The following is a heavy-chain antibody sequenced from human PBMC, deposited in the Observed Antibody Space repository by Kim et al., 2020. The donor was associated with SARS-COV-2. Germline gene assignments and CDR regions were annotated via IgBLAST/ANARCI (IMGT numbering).Heavy chain of an antibody. CDR3: ARAPYYDFWSGNGAFDY. V-gene: IGHV4-59*01. Sequence: LKSRVTISVDTSKNQCSPKLSSVTAADTAVYYCARAPYYDFWSGNGAFDYWGQGTLVTVSS. D-gene: IGHD3-3*01. J-gene: IGHJ4*02.